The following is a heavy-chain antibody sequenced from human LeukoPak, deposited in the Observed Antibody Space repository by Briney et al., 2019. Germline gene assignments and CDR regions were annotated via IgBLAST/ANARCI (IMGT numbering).Heavy chain of an antibody. CDR1: NDSISSGDYY. V-gene: IGHV4-30-4*01. CDR2: IFHRGGT. J-gene: IGHJ4*02. CDR3: VREILYCSGGSCYRGPFDN. Sequence: SETLSLTCTVSNDSISSGDYYWNWIRQPPGKGLEWIGYIFHRGGTSYNPSLKSRILFSVDTSQNQFSLKLNSVTAADTAVYYCVREILYCSGGSCYRGPFDNWGQGTLVTVSA. D-gene: IGHD2-15*01.